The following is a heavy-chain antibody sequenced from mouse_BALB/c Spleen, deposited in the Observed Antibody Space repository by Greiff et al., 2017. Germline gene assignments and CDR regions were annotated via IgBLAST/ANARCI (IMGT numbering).Heavy chain of an antibody. CDR3: ARVTGTRIDY. V-gene: IGHV3-6*02. J-gene: IGHJ2*01. Sequence: EVQLQQSGPGLVKPSQSLSLTCSVTGYSITSGYFWNWIRQFPGNKLEWMGYISYDGSNKYNPSLKNRISITRDTSKNQFFLKLNSVTTEDTATYYCARVTGTRIDYWGQGTTLTVSS. D-gene: IGHD4-1*01. CDR2: ISYDGSN. CDR1: GYSITSGYF.